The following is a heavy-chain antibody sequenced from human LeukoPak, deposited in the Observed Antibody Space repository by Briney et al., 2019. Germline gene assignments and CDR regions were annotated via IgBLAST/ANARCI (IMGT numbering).Heavy chain of an antibody. CDR3: ARESSYSSGWYYFAY. V-gene: IGHV3-53*01. Sequence: HPGGSLRLSCAVSGFTVSSNYMSWVRQAPGKGLEWVSVIYSGGSTYYADSVKGRFTISRDNSKNTLYLQMNSLRAEDTAVYNCARESSYSSGWYYFAYWGQGTLVTVSS. CDR1: GFTVSSNY. CDR2: IYSGGST. J-gene: IGHJ4*02. D-gene: IGHD6-19*01.